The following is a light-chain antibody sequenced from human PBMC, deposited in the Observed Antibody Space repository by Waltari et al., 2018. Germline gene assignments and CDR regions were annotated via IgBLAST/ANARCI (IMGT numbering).Light chain of an antibody. J-gene: IGLJ3*02. CDR1: SSTIGRNY. CDR2: NNN. Sequence: QSVLTQAPSASGTPGQRVTISCLGSSSTIGRNYVNWYQQPPGTAPKLLIYNNNQRPSGVPDRFSGSKSGTSASLAISGLQSADEADYYCSAWDDSLNAWVFGGGARLTVL. V-gene: IGLV1-44*01. CDR3: SAWDDSLNAWV.